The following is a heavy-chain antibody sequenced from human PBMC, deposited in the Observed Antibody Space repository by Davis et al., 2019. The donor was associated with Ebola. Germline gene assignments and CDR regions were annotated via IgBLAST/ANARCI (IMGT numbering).Heavy chain of an antibody. CDR2: IYNSGNT. CDR1: GGSFSGYY. Sequence: SETLSLTCAVYGGSFSGYYWTWIRQPPGRGLEWIGYIYNSGNTNYNPSLKSRVTMSVDTSKNQFSLNLSSVTAADTAVYYCAREYGYGMDVWGQGTTVTVSS. D-gene: IGHD4-17*01. V-gene: IGHV4-4*08. CDR3: AREYGYGMDV. J-gene: IGHJ6*02.